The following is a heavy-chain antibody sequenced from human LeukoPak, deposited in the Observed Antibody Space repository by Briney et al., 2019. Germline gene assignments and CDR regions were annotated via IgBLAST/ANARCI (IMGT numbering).Heavy chain of an antibody. CDR2: IWYDGSNK. J-gene: IGHJ4*02. D-gene: IGHD4-17*01. Sequence: GRSLRLSCAASGFTFSSYGMHWVRQAPGKGLEWVAVIWYDGSNKYYADSVKGRFTISRDNSENTLYLQMNSLRAEDTAVYYCAREATVVTYFDYWGQGTLVTVSS. CDR1: GFTFSSYG. V-gene: IGHV3-33*01. CDR3: AREATVVTYFDY.